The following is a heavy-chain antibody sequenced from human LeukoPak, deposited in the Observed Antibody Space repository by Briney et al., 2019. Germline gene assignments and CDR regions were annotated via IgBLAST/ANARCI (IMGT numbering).Heavy chain of an antibody. V-gene: IGHV4-4*07. Sequence: PSETLSLTCAVYGGSFSGYYWSWIRQPAGKGLEWIGRIYTSGSTNYNPSLKSRVTMSVDTSKNQFSLKLSSVTAADTAVYYCARDVIAAAGIPGWFDPWGQGTLVTVSS. J-gene: IGHJ5*02. CDR1: GGSFSGYY. D-gene: IGHD6-13*01. CDR2: IYTSGST. CDR3: ARDVIAAAGIPGWFDP.